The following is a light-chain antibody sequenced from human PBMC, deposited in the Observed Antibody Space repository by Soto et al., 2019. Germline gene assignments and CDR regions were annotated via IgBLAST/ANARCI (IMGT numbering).Light chain of an antibody. CDR3: QQYGRPPLT. CDR2: GAS. V-gene: IGKV3-20*01. J-gene: IGKJ1*01. Sequence: IGLTQSPGTLSLSPGERATLSCRASQSVSSSYLAWYQQKPGQAPSLLIYGASLRATGIPDMFSGSGSATNFTVTISIREPEDITVYYCQQYGRPPLTFGQGTKVEIK. CDR1: QSVSSSY.